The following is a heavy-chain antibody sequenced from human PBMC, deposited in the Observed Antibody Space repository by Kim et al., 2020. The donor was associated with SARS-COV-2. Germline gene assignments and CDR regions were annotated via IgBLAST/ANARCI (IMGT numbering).Heavy chain of an antibody. D-gene: IGHD6-13*01. Sequence: ASVKVSCRVSGYTLTELLMHWVRQATGKGLDWMGGGDPEDGETIYAQKFQGRVTMTEDTSTETAYMELSSLRSEDTAVYYCATCLPPGIAAAGTDYWGQGPLVTVSS. CDR1: GYTLTELL. CDR3: ATCLPPGIAAAGTDY. J-gene: IGHJ4*02. V-gene: IGHV1-24*01. CDR2: GDPEDGET.